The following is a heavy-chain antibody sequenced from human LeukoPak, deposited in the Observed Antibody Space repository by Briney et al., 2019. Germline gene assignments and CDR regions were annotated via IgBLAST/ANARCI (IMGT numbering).Heavy chain of an antibody. CDR1: GGSISSYY. V-gene: IGHV4-59*01. CDR2: IYYSGST. J-gene: IGHJ4*02. Sequence: SETLSLTXTVSGGSISSYYRSWIRQPPGKGLEWIGYIYYSGSTNYNPSLKGRVTISVDMSKNQFSLKLSSVTAADTAVYYCARGGLTYYDFWSGTPLDYWGQGTLVTVSS. D-gene: IGHD3-3*01. CDR3: ARGGLTYYDFWSGTPLDY.